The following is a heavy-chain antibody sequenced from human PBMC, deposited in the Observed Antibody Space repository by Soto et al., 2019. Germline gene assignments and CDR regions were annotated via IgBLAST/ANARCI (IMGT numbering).Heavy chain of an antibody. Sequence: DVQLVESGGGLVQPGRSLRLSCAASGFTFDDYAMHWVRQASGKGLEWVSGISWNSGSIGYADSVKGRFTISRDNAKNSLYLQMNSLRAEDTALYYCAKDISYDSRSIFDYWGQGTLVTVSS. CDR1: GFTFDDYA. J-gene: IGHJ4*02. CDR3: AKDISYDSRSIFDY. D-gene: IGHD3-22*01. CDR2: ISWNSGSI. V-gene: IGHV3-9*01.